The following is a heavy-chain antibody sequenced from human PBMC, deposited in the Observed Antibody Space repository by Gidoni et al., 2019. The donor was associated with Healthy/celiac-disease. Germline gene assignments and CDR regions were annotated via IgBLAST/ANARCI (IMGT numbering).Heavy chain of an antibody. CDR3: ARRRGDQSFDY. CDR2: IYYSGST. J-gene: IGHJ4*02. V-gene: IGHV4-39*01. D-gene: IGHD3-10*01. Sequence: QLQLQESGPGLVKPSETLSLPCTVSDGSISSSSYYWGWIRQPPGKGLEWIGSIYYSGSTYYNPSLKSRVTISVDTSKNQFSLKLSSVTAADTPVYYCARRRGDQSFDYWGQGTLVTVSS. CDR1: DGSISSSSYY.